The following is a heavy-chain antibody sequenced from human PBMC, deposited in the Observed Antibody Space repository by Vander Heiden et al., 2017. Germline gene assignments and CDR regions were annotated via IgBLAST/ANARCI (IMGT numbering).Heavy chain of an antibody. J-gene: IGHJ4*02. V-gene: IGHV3-21*01. D-gene: IGHD3-16*01. Sequence: EVQLVESGGGLVKPGGSLRLSGAASGFTFSRYSTHWVRQAPRKGLEWVSSISSSSDYIFYADSVKGRFTISRDNAKNSLYLQMNDLRAEDTAVYFCARSPLQGAEDYWGQGTLVTVSS. CDR2: ISSSSDYI. CDR1: GFTFSRYS. CDR3: ARSPLQGAEDY.